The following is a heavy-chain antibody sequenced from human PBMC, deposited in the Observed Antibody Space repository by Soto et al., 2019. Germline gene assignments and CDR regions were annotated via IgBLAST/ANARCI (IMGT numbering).Heavy chain of an antibody. J-gene: IGHJ3*02. CDR1: GGNFRSES. V-gene: IGHV1-69*12. CDR3: ARGPEFGGSSDAYDI. D-gene: IGHD2-15*01. CDR2: IIPFFGTS. Sequence: QVHLVQSGAEVKKPGSSVKVSCKASGGNFRSESINWVRQAPGQGLEWMGGIIPFFGTSDYAQKFQGRLTXXAAESTTTAYMELSSLRCQDTAVYYCARGPEFGGSSDAYDIWGQGTMVIVSS.